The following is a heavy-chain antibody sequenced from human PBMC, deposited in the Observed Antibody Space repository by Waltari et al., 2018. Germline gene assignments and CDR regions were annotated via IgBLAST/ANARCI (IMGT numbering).Heavy chain of an antibody. CDR2: MNKDGSER. CDR1: GFTLRNYW. V-gene: IGHV3-7*01. J-gene: IGHJ4*02. CDR3: ARDSPDKHWKFFGNDH. Sequence: EVQLVESGGGLAHPGGSLTLSCVGSGFTLRNYWMTWVRQAPGKGLGGWATMNKDGSERYYVDSVRGRFIISKDDAKNSLSLEMNILAVEDTAIYYCARDSPDKHWKFFGNDHWGQGTLVNVSP. D-gene: IGHD1-1*01.